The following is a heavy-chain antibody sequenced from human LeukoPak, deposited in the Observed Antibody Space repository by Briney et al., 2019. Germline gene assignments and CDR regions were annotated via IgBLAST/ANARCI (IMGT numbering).Heavy chain of an antibody. CDR3: AREEALGSGSFDY. D-gene: IGHD1-26*01. CDR1: GGSISTYY. V-gene: IGHV4-59*01. J-gene: IGHJ4*02. CDR2: IYYSGST. Sequence: PSQTLSLTCTVSGGSISTYYWSWIRQPPGKGLEWIGYIYYSGSTSYNPSLKSRVTISVDTSKKQFSLKLSSVRAGDTAVYYGAREEALGSGSFDYWGQGTLVTVSS.